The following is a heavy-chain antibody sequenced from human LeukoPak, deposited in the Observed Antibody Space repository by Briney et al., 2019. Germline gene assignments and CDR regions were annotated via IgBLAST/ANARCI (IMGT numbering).Heavy chain of an antibody. CDR1: GGTFSSYA. D-gene: IGHD2-2*01. V-gene: IGHV1-69*13. CDR3: AGYAVPAAPYYYYYYMDV. J-gene: IGHJ6*03. Sequence: SVKVSCKASGGTFSSYAISWVRQAPGQGLEWMGGIIPIFGTANYAQKFQGRVTITADESTSTAYMELSSLRSEDTAVYYCAGYAVPAAPYYYYYYMDVWGKGTTVTVSS. CDR2: IIPIFGTA.